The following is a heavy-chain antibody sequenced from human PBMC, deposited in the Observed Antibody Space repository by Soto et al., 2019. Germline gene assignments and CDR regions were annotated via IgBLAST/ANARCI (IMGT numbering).Heavy chain of an antibody. CDR1: GFTVSSNY. CDR2: IYSGGST. V-gene: IGHV3-53*01. D-gene: IGHD3-22*01. J-gene: IGHJ3*02. Sequence: GGSLRLSCAASGFTVSSNYMSWVRQAPGKGLEWVSVIYSGGSTYYADSVKGRFTISRDNSKNTLYLQMNSLRAEDTAVYYCARGWADYYDSSGFDAFDIWGQGTMVTVSS. CDR3: ARGWADYYDSSGFDAFDI.